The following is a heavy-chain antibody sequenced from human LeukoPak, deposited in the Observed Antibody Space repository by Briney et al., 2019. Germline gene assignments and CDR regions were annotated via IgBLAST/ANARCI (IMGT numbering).Heavy chain of an antibody. D-gene: IGHD3-16*01. CDR1: GYTFTSYG. J-gene: IGHJ3*02. CDR2: ISAYNGNT. V-gene: IGHV1-18*01. Sequence: ASVKVSCKASGYTFTSYGISWVRQAPGQGVEWMGWISAYNGNTNYAQKLQGRVTMTTDTSTSTAYMELRSLRSDDTAVYYCARDLEYYDYVWGSSTDAFDIWGQGTMVTVSS. CDR3: ARDLEYYDYVWGSSTDAFDI.